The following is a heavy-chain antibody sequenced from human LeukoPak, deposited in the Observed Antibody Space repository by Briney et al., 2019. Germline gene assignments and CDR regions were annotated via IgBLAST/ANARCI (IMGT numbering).Heavy chain of an antibody. CDR1: GFTFSRYA. CDR3: ARDYYDSGSYYQRDFDY. CDR2: ISSNGGST. D-gene: IGHD3-10*01. J-gene: IGHJ4*02. V-gene: IGHV3-64D*09. Sequence: GSLRLSCSVSGFTFSRYAMHWVRQTPGKGLEHVSGISSNGGSTYYADSVKGRFTISRDNSKNTLYLQMSSLRAEDTAVYYCARDYYDSGSYYQRDFDYWGQGTLVTVSS.